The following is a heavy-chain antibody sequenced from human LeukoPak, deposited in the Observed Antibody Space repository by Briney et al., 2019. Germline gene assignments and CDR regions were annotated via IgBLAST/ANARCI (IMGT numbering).Heavy chain of an antibody. J-gene: IGHJ6*03. Sequence: GGSLRLSCAASGFTFSNYWMSWVRQAPGKGLEWLANINQDGSEMYYVDSVKGRFTISRDNGKNSLYLQINSLRADDTAVYYCARAYSSSLLLPNYYYYYYMDVWGKGTTVTVSS. CDR2: INQDGSEM. CDR1: GFTFSNYW. V-gene: IGHV3-7*01. CDR3: ARAYSSSLLLPNYYYYYYMDV. D-gene: IGHD6-6*01.